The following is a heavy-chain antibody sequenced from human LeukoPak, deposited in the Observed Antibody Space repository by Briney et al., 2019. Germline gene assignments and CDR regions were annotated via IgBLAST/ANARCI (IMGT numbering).Heavy chain of an antibody. Sequence: SETLSLTCTVSGSYISSSSYSWGWIRQPPGKGLEWIGNIYYTGTTYSNPSLKSRVTISVDTSKNQFSLKLTSVTAADTAVYYCAKSGGYGLIDYWGQGTLVTVSS. V-gene: IGHV4-39*01. CDR1: GSYISSSSYS. CDR3: AKSGGYGLIDY. D-gene: IGHD1-26*01. J-gene: IGHJ4*02. CDR2: IYYTGTT.